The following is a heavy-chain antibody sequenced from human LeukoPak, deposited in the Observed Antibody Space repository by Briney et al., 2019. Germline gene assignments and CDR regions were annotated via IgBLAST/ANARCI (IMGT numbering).Heavy chain of an antibody. V-gene: IGHV3-30*02. Sequence: GGSLRLSCAASGFTFSSYGMHWVRQAPGKGLEWVAFIRYDGSNKYYADSVKGRFTISRDNSKNTLYLQMNSLRAEDTAVYYCAKETDQVSPGILDYWGQGTLVTVSS. D-gene: IGHD1-26*01. CDR2: IRYDGSNK. J-gene: IGHJ4*02. CDR1: GFTFSSYG. CDR3: AKETDQVSPGILDY.